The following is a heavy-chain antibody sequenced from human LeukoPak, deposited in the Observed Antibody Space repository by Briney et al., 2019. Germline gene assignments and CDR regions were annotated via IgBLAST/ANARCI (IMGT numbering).Heavy chain of an antibody. CDR1: GGAIISSDYY. D-gene: IGHD3-10*01. CDR2: IYYSGST. V-gene: IGHV4-39*01. Sequence: SETLSLTCTVSGGAIISSDYYWGWIRQPPGKGLEWIGSIYYSGSTYYNPSLKSRVTISVDMSKNQFSLKLNSVTAADTAVYYCAKFRTGTADYWGQGTLVTVSS. J-gene: IGHJ4*02. CDR3: AKFRTGTADY.